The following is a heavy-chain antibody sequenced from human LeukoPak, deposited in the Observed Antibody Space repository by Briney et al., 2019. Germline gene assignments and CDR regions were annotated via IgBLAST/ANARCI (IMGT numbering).Heavy chain of an antibody. J-gene: IGHJ6*02. CDR2: INLNSGVT. CDR3: ARDETAATGIAMDV. CDR1: GYTFTAYH. Sequence: ASVKVSCKASGYTFTAYHFHWVRLAPGQGLEWMVWINLNSGVTRYAQKFQDRVTMTRDTSITTAYMELSRLRSDDTAVYYCARDETAATGIAMDVWGQGTTVTVSS. D-gene: IGHD6-13*01. V-gene: IGHV1-2*02.